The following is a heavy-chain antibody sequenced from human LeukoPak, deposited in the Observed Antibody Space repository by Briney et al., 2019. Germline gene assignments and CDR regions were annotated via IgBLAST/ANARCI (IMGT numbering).Heavy chain of an antibody. CDR3: ARGFVVVPAAIPAIRTSVPNWFDP. V-gene: IGHV4-34*01. Sequence: SETLSLTCVVYGGSFSGYYWSWIRQPPGKGLEWIGEINHSGSTNYNPSLKSRVTISVDTSKNQFSLKLSSVTAADTAVYYCARGFVVVPAAIPAIRTSVPNWFDPWGQGTLVTVSS. CDR2: INHSGST. D-gene: IGHD2-2*02. J-gene: IGHJ5*02. CDR1: GGSFSGYY.